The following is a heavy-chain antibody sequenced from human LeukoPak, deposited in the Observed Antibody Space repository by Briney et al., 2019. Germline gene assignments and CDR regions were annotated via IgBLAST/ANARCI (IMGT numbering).Heavy chain of an antibody. D-gene: IGHD2-8*01. J-gene: IGHJ4*02. CDR1: GYTFTSYY. Sequence: ASVKVSCKASGYTFTSYYMHWVRQAPGQGLEWMGIINPSGGNTGYAQKFQGRVTMTRNTSISTAYMELSSLRSEDTAVYYCARGTLYGDYFDYWGQGTLVTVSS. CDR3: ARGTLYGDYFDY. CDR2: INPSGGNT. V-gene: IGHV1-46*01.